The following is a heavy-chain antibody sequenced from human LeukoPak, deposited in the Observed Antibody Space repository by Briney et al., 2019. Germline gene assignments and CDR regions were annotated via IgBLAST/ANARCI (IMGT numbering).Heavy chain of an antibody. CDR3: AGDGYSYGHHGYHFDY. D-gene: IGHD5-18*01. V-gene: IGHV1-69*01. J-gene: IGHJ4*02. CDR1: GGTFSSYA. CDR2: IIPIFGTA. Sequence: SVKVSCKASGGTFSSYAISWVRQAPGQGLEWMGGIIPIFGTANYAQKFQGRVTITADESTSTAYMELSSLRSEDTAVYYCAGDGYSYGHHGYHFDYWGQGTLVTVSS.